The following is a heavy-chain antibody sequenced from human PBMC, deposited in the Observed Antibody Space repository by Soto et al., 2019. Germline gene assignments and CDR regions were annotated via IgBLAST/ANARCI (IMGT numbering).Heavy chain of an antibody. CDR1: GFTVSSKY. V-gene: IGHV3-66*01. D-gene: IGHD2-21*01. J-gene: IGHJ6*04. Sequence: PGGSLRLSCAASGFTVSSKYMSCVRQAPGKGLEWVSLIQNVGPTYYADSVKGRFTISRDTSENTVHLQMDSLRAEDTAVYYCARDDVLCDGDRCYGVPLDVYGKGTTVTVSS. CDR3: ARDDVLCDGDRCYGVPLDV. CDR2: IQNVGPT.